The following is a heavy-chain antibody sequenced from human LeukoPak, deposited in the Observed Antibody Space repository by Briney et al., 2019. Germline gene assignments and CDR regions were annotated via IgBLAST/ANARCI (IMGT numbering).Heavy chain of an antibody. CDR1: GFTFSKYW. CDR3: ATKQWLAPPPDS. J-gene: IGHJ4*02. CDR2: INTDGTVT. D-gene: IGHD6-19*01. V-gene: IGHV3-74*01. Sequence: PGGSLTLSCAASGFTFSKYWMLWVRHAPRKGLESVSRINTDGTVTTYADSVKGRFTVSRDNDDNTMFLQMNSVRDEDTAVYYCATKQWLAPPPDSWGQGTPVTVSS.